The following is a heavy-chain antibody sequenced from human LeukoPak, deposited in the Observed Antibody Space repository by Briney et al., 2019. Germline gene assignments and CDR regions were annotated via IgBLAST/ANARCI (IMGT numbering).Heavy chain of an antibody. Sequence: SETLSLTCAVYGGFFSGYYWSWIRQPPGKGLEWIGEINHSGSTNYNPSLKSRVTISVDTSKNQFSLKLSSVTAADTAVYYCARADDFWSGSYGNYFDYWGQGTLVTVSS. CDR1: GGFFSGYY. V-gene: IGHV4-34*01. J-gene: IGHJ4*02. CDR2: INHSGST. D-gene: IGHD3-3*01. CDR3: ARADDFWSGSYGNYFDY.